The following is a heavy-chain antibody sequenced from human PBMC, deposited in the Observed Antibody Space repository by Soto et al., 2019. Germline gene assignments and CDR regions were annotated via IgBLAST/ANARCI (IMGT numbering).Heavy chain of an antibody. CDR3: ARPRTSKRLRGLYYYYGMDV. J-gene: IGHJ6*02. CDR1: GFTFSSYA. CDR2: ISYDGSNK. V-gene: IGHV3-30-3*01. Sequence: GGSLRLSCAASGFTFSSYAMHWVRQAPGKGLEWVAVISYDGSNKYYADSVKGRFTISRDNSKNTLYLQMNSLRAEDTAVYYCARPRTSKRLRGLYYYYGMDVWGQGTTVTVSS. D-gene: IGHD4-17*01.